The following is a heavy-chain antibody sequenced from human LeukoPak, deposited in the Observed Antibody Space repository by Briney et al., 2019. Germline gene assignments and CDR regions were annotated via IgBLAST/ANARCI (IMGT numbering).Heavy chain of an antibody. J-gene: IGHJ4*02. D-gene: IGHD1-14*01. CDR2: ISSSGSTI. CDR3: AKPARTDYADY. Sequence: PGGSLRLSCAASGFVFDDYGMSWVRQAPGKGLEWVSYISSSGSTIYYADSVKGRFTISRDNAENSLYLQMNSLRAEDTAVYYCAKPARTDYADYWGQGTLVTVSS. CDR1: GFVFDDYG. V-gene: IGHV3-11*01.